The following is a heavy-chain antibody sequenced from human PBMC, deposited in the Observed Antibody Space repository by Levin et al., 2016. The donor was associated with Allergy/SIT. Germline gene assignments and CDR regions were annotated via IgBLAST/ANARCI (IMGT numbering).Heavy chain of an antibody. J-gene: IGHJ4*02. V-gene: IGHV1-46*01. D-gene: IGHD2-2*01. CDR2: INPSGGST. CDR3: ARVRYASSGGYDY. Sequence: WVRQAPGQGLEWMGTINPSGGSTTYAQKFQGRVTMTRDTPTSTVYMELSSLISDDTAVYFCARVRYASSGGYDYWGQGTLVTVSS.